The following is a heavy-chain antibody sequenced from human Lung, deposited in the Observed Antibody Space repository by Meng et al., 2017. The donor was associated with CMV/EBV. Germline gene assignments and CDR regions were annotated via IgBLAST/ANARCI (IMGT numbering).Heavy chain of an antibody. J-gene: IGHJ4*02. Sequence: GESLKISCAASGFTVSSNYMSWVRQAPGKGLEWVSVIYSGGSTYYADSAKGQFTISRDNSKNTLYLQMNSLRAEDTAVYYCARDPIEYSSSVADYWGQGTXVTVSS. CDR1: GFTVSSNY. CDR2: IYSGGST. D-gene: IGHD6-6*01. V-gene: IGHV3-66*02. CDR3: ARDPIEYSSSVADY.